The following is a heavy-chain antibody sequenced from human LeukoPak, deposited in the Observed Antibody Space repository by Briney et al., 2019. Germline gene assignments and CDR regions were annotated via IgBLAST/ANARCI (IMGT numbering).Heavy chain of an antibody. J-gene: IGHJ3*02. CDR2: INHSGST. D-gene: IGHD3-3*01. V-gene: IGHV4-34*01. CDR3: ARHQLRFLEWLFSSAFDI. Sequence: SETLSLTCAVYGGSFSGYYWSWIRQPPGKGLEWIGEINHSGSTYYNPSLKSRVTISVDTSKNQFSLKLSSVTAADTAVYYCARHQLRFLEWLFSSAFDIWGQGTMVTVSS. CDR1: GGSFSGYY.